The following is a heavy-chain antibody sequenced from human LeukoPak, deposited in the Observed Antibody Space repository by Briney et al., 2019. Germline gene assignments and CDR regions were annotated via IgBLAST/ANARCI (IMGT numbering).Heavy chain of an antibody. Sequence: SETLSLTCTVSGGSISSYYWSWIRQPAGKGLEWIGRIYTSGSTNYNPSLKSRVTISVDTSKNQFSLKLTSVTAADTAVYYCARHKDRSYGSGVDWFDPWGQGTLVTVSS. CDR1: GGSISSYY. V-gene: IGHV4-4*07. D-gene: IGHD3-10*01. CDR2: IYTSGST. CDR3: ARHKDRSYGSGVDWFDP. J-gene: IGHJ5*02.